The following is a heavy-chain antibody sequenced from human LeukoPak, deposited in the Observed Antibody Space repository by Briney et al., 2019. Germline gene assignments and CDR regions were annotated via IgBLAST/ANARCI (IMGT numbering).Heavy chain of an antibody. V-gene: IGHV3-48*03. CDR3: ARNPTNYYDSSGYFDY. D-gene: IGHD3-22*01. Sequence: GSLRLSCAASGFTFSSYEMNWVRQAPGKGLEWVSYISSSGTTIYYADSVNGRFTISRDNAKNSLYLQMNSLRAEDTAVYYCARNPTNYYDSSGYFDYWGQGTLVTVSS. CDR1: GFTFSSYE. J-gene: IGHJ4*02. CDR2: ISSSGTTI.